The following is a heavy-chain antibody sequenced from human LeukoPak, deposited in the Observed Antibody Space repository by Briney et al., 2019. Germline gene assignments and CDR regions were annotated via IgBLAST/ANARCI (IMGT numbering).Heavy chain of an antibody. CDR1: GYPFTSYG. CDR3: ARSEEYFDWLSTFDY. Sequence: ASVKVSCKASGYPFTSYGISWVRQAPGQGLEWMGWISAYNGNTNYAQKLQGRVTMTTDTSTSTAYMELRSLRSDDTAVYYCARSEEYFDWLSTFDYWGQGTLVTVSS. J-gene: IGHJ4*02. CDR2: ISAYNGNT. D-gene: IGHD3-9*01. V-gene: IGHV1-18*01.